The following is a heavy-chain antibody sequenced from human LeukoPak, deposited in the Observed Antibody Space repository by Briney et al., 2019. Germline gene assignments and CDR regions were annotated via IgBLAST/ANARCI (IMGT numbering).Heavy chain of an antibody. D-gene: IGHD3-22*01. V-gene: IGHV7-4-1*02. Sequence: ASVKVSCKASGYTFTSYSMNWVRQAPGQGLEGMGWINTYTGNPTYAQGFTGRFVFSLDTSVSTAYLQISSLKAEDTAVYYCARWDYDSSGYALYYFDYWGQGTLVTVSS. J-gene: IGHJ4*02. CDR3: ARWDYDSSGYALYYFDY. CDR1: GYTFTSYS. CDR2: INTYTGNP.